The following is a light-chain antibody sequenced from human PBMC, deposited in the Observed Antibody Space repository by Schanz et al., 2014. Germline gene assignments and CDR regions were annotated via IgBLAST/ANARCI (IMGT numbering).Light chain of an antibody. CDR2: SNN. J-gene: IGLJ3*02. V-gene: IGLV1-44*01. CDR3: SSFTSSLRWV. Sequence: QSVLTQPPSASGTPGQRVTISCSGSSSNIGSNTVNWYQQLPGTAPKLLIYSNNQRPSGVPDRFSGSKSGTSASLAISGLQAEDESDYYCSSFTSSLRWVFGGGTKLTVL. CDR1: SSNIGSNT.